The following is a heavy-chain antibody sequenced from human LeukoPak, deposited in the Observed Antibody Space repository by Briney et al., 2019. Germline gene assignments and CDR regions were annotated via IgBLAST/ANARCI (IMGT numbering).Heavy chain of an antibody. J-gene: IGHJ4*02. CDR3: ASVPAVVTAIL. CDR2: IYYSGST. D-gene: IGHD2-21*02. Sequence: ASETLSLTCTVSGGSISSGGYYWSWIRQHPGKGLEWIGYIYYSGSTYYNPSLKSRVTISVDTSKNQFSLKLSSVTAADTAVYYCASVPAVVTAILWGQGTLVTVSS. V-gene: IGHV4-31*03. CDR1: GGSISSGGYY.